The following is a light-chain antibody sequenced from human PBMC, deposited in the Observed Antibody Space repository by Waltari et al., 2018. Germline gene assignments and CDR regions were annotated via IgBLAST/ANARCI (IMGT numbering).Light chain of an antibody. CDR3: NSRDTSGNHLV. CDR2: GKY. Sequence: SSELTQDPAVSVALGQTVRITCQGASLRSYYASWYQQKPGQDPLLVLYGKYNRPAWIPDRFSGSSSGNTASLTITGAQAEDEADYYCNSRDTSGNHLVFGGGTKLTVL. CDR1: SLRSYY. V-gene: IGLV3-19*01. J-gene: IGLJ2*01.